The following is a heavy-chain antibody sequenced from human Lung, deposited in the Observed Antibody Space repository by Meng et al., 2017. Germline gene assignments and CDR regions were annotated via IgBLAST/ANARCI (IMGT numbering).Heavy chain of an antibody. D-gene: IGHD3-10*01. V-gene: IGHV1-18*01. CDR2: LGAHDGDT. CDR1: DYTLTGYG. CDR3: ARGTPGRSYSDY. J-gene: IGHJ4*02. Sequence: QVQLVQSGPEVKKLGAAVKVSCKASDYTLTGYGVSWVRQAPGQGLEWMAWLGAHDGDTSHAPKFQGRVTVSADRPTATAYMELRSLRSDDTAVYYCARGTPGRSYSDYWGQGTLVTVSS.